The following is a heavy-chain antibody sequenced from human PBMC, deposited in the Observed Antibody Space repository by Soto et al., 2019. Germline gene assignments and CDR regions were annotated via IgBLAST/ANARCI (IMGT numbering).Heavy chain of an antibody. J-gene: IGHJ4*02. CDR2: ITSSSTYM. V-gene: IGHV3-21*02. CDR1: GFTFSSYD. CDR3: ARGGMASGNGYGSGSYDI. D-gene: IGHD3-10*01. Sequence: EVQLVESGGGLVKPGGSLRLSCAASGFTFSSYDMNWVRQAPGKGLEWVSSITSSSTYMNYADSVKGRFTTSRDNAGNSLYLQMNSLRAEDTAVYYCARGGMASGNGYGSGSYDIWGQGTLITVSS.